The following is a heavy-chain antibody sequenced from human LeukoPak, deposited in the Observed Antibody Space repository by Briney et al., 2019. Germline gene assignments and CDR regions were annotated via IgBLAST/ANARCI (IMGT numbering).Heavy chain of an antibody. V-gene: IGHV3-21*01. Sequence: GGSLRLSCAASGFTFSSYSMNWVRQAPGKGLEWVSSISSSSSYIYYAGSVKGRFTISRDNAKNSLCLQMNSLRAEDTAVYYCARGMVAANYYFDYWGQGTLVTVSS. J-gene: IGHJ4*02. CDR1: GFTFSSYS. CDR2: ISSSSSYI. D-gene: IGHD2-15*01. CDR3: ARGMVAANYYFDY.